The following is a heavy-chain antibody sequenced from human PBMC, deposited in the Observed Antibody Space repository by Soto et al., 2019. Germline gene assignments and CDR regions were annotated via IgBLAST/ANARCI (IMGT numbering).Heavy chain of an antibody. J-gene: IGHJ3*02. V-gene: IGHV3-74*01. CDR1: GFTFSSYW. CDR3: AKDSGWLPGGDAFDI. D-gene: IGHD5-12*01. CDR2: INSDGSST. Sequence: GGSLRLSCAASGFTFSSYWMHWVRQAPGKGLVWVSRINSDGSSTSYADSAKGRFTISRDNSKNTLYLQMNSLRAEDTAVYYCAKDSGWLPGGDAFDIWGQGTMVT.